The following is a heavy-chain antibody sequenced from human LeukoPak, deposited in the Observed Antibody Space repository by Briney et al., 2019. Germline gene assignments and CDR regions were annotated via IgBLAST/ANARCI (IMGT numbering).Heavy chain of an antibody. CDR3: ARMRSGSYYKYYFDY. CDR2: IDWDDDK. Sequence: ESGPTLVNPTQTLTLTCTFSGFSLSTSGMCVSWIRQPPGKALEWLARIDWDDDKYYSTSLKTRLTISKDTSKNQVVLTMTNMDPVVTATYYCARMRSGSYYKYYFDYWGQGTLVTVSS. V-gene: IGHV2-70*11. CDR1: GFSLSTSGMC. J-gene: IGHJ4*02. D-gene: IGHD1-26*01.